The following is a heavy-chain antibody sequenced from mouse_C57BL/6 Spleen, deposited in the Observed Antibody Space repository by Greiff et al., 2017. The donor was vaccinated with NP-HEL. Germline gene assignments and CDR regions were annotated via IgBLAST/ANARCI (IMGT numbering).Heavy chain of an antibody. Sequence: EVKLVESGEGLVKPGGSLKLSCAASGFTFSSYAMSWVRQTPEKRLEWVAYISSGGDYIYYADTVKGRFTLSRDNARNTLYLQMSSLKSEDTAMYYCTRDMVTTSYYYAMDYWGQGTSVTVSS. D-gene: IGHD2-2*01. CDR2: ISSGGDYI. CDR3: TRDMVTTSYYYAMDY. CDR1: GFTFSSYA. V-gene: IGHV5-9-1*02. J-gene: IGHJ4*01.